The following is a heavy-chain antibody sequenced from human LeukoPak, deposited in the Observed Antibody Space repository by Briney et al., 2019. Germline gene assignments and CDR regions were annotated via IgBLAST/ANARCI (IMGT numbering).Heavy chain of an antibody. V-gene: IGHV3-53*01. CDR3: AREGNGGSWAFDI. CDR2: IYSGGST. D-gene: IGHD3-16*01. Sequence: AGSLRLYCAASGFTVSSNSMSRVRQAPGKGLEWVSVIYSGGSTYYADSVKGRFTISRDNSKNMLYLQMNSLRAEDTAVYYCAREGNGGSWAFDIWGQGTMVTVSS. CDR1: GFTVSSNS. J-gene: IGHJ3*02.